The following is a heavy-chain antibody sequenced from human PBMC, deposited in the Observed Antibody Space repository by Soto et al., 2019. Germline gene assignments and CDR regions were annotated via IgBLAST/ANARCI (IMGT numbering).Heavy chain of an antibody. CDR2: IFSNDEK. D-gene: IGHD6-13*01. Sequence: QVTVKESGPVLVKPTETLTLTCTVSGFSLSNAGLGVSWIRQPPGKALEWLAHIFSNDEKSYSTSLKSRLTISKDTYKSPVVLTMTNMDPVDTATYYCASTYSTSWYWFDPWGQGTLVTVSS. CDR3: ASTYSTSWYWFDP. J-gene: IGHJ5*02. CDR1: GFSLSNAGLG. V-gene: IGHV2-26*04.